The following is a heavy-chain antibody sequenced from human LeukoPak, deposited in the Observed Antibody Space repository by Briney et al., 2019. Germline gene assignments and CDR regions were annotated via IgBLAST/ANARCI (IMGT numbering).Heavy chain of an antibody. J-gene: IGHJ4*02. CDR3: ARHSSGYYYGETDYFDY. D-gene: IGHD3-22*01. Sequence: IPSETLSLICTVSGDSISSGNYWGWIRQPPGKDLEWIGSIYHTGSTYYNLSLKSRVTISVDTSNNQFSLKLSSVTAADTAVYYCARHSSGYYYGETDYFDYWGQGTLVTVSS. CDR1: GDSISSGNY. V-gene: IGHV4-38-2*02. CDR2: IYHTGST.